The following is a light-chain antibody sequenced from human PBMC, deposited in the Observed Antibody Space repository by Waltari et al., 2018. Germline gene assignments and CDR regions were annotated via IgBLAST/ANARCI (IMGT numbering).Light chain of an antibody. V-gene: IGKV4-1*01. CDR1: QSVLSTSNNKNY. CDR2: WAS. Sequence: DIVMTQSPDSLTVSLGARATINCKSNQSVLSTSNNKNYLAWYQQTPGHPPKLLIYWASTREFGVPDRFSGSGSGTDFTLTINNLQAEDVAVYYCQQDLSSRQYTFGQGTKLEI. J-gene: IGKJ2*01. CDR3: QQDLSSRQYT.